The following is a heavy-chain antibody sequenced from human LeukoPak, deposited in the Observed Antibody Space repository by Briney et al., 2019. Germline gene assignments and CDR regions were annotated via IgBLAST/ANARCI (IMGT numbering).Heavy chain of an antibody. CDR1: GFTFSRYS. CDR3: ARVSVGEYQLLWLDY. J-gene: IGHJ4*02. V-gene: IGHV3-48*01. D-gene: IGHD2-2*01. Sequence: PGGSLRLSCAASGFTFSRYSMNWVRQAPGKGLEWVSHTSSSSSTIYYADSVKGRFTISRDNAKNSLYLQMNSLRAEDTAVYYCARVSVGEYQLLWLDYWGQGTLVTVSS. CDR2: TSSSSSTI.